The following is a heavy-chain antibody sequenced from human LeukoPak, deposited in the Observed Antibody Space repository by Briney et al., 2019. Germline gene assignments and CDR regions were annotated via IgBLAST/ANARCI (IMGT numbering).Heavy chain of an antibody. V-gene: IGHV3-48*03. CDR1: GFTFSNYE. Sequence: GGSLRLSCAASGFTFSNYEMNWVRQTPGKGLEWVSYISSSGTTIYYADSVKGRFTISRDNSKNTLYLQMNSLRAEDTAVYYCAKDFIRYGDYDYWGQGTLVTVSS. J-gene: IGHJ4*02. CDR3: AKDFIRYGDYDY. CDR2: ISSSGTTI. D-gene: IGHD4-17*01.